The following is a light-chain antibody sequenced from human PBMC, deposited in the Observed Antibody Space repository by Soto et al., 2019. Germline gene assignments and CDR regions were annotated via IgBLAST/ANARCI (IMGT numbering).Light chain of an antibody. J-gene: IGKJ1*01. CDR2: AAT. CDR3: QQNFNFPRT. CDR1: QTIDTY. V-gene: IGKV1-39*01. Sequence: DIQLTQSPSSLSASVGDRVTITCRASQTIDTYLNWYQYKPGTAPKVLIYAATYLQNGVPSRFSGTGSGADFTLTISSLQPEDFATYYCQQNFNFPRTFGQGTKVDIK.